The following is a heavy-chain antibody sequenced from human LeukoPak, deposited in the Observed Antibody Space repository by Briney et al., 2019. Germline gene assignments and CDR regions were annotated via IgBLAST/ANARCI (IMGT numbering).Heavy chain of an antibody. D-gene: IGHD5-12*01. CDR1: GFTFSSYG. CDR3: AQSFGPGGRATGFDY. J-gene: IGHJ4*02. Sequence: PGRSLRLSCAASGFTFSSYGMHWVRQAPGKGLEWVAVISYDGSNKYYADSVKGRFTISRDNSKNTLYLQMNSLRAEDTAVYYCAQSFGPGGRATGFDYWGQGTLVTVSS. V-gene: IGHV3-30*18. CDR2: ISYDGSNK.